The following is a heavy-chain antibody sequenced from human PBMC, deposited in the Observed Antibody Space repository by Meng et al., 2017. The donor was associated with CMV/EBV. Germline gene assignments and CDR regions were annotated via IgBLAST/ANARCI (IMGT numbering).Heavy chain of an antibody. J-gene: IGHJ5*02. D-gene: IGHD3-3*01. CDR2: IIPIFGTA. CDR3: ARIPGVYDFWSGPQGGWFDP. Sequence: SVKVSCKASGGTFSSYAISWVRQATGQGLEWMGGIIPIFGTANYAQKFQGRVTITTDESTSTAYMELSSLRSEDTAVYYCARIPGVYDFWSGPQGGWFDPWGQGTLVTVSS. V-gene: IGHV1-69*05. CDR1: GGTFSSYA.